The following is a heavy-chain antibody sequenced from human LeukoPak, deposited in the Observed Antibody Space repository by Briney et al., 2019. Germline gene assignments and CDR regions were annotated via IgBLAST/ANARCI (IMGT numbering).Heavy chain of an antibody. V-gene: IGHV4-39*07. CDR1: GGSISSSSYY. CDR2: FYYSGST. D-gene: IGHD1-26*01. CDR3: ARDKSKGGATYLAGWFDP. J-gene: IGHJ5*02. Sequence: SETLSLTCTVSGGSISSSSYYWCSIRPPPGKRLACIGSFYYSGSTYYNPSLKSRVTISVDTSKNQFSLKLSSVTAADTAVYYCARDKSKGGATYLAGWFDPWGQGTLVTVSS.